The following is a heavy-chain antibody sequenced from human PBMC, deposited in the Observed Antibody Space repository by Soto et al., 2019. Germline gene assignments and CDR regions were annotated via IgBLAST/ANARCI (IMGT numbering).Heavy chain of an antibody. V-gene: IGHV4-59*08. CDR3: ARLWSEENIVAPAFDL. Sequence: QVQLQESGPGLVKPSETLSLTCTVSGGSISSYYWSWIRQPPGKGLEWIGYIYYSGSTNYNPSLKSRVTITADTSKTRFTLKLSSVTAADTAVYYCARLWSEENIVAPAFDLWGPGTMVTVSS. CDR1: GGSISSYY. CDR2: IYYSGST. D-gene: IGHD5-12*01. J-gene: IGHJ3*01.